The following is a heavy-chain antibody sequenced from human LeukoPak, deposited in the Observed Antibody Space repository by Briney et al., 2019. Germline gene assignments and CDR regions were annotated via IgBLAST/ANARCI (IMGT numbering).Heavy chain of an antibody. V-gene: IGHV3-48*04. Sequence: PGGSLRLSCAASGFTFSSYSMNWVRQAPGKGLEWVSYISSSSSTIYYADSVEGRFTISRDNAKNSLYLQMNSLRAEDTAVYYCATPDYDILTGYFYWGQGTLVTVSS. CDR2: ISSSSSTI. D-gene: IGHD3-9*01. CDR1: GFTFSSYS. CDR3: ATPDYDILTGYFY. J-gene: IGHJ4*02.